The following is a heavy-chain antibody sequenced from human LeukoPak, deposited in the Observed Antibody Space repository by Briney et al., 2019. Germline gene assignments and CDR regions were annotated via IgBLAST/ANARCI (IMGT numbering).Heavy chain of an antibody. CDR3: AKDSSSTNMYYGMDV. CDR2: IINSGGST. Sequence: PGGSLKLSCAASGFPFRSYAMNWVRRAPGKGLEWVSGIINSGGSTYYADSVKGRFSISRDNSKNTLYLEMNSLRAEDTAVYYCAKDSSSTNMYYGMDVWGQGTTVTVSS. D-gene: IGHD6-19*01. V-gene: IGHV3-23*01. J-gene: IGHJ6*02. CDR1: GFPFRSYA.